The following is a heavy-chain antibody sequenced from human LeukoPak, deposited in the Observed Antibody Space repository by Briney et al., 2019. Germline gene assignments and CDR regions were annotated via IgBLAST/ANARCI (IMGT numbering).Heavy chain of an antibody. Sequence: SETLSLTCTVSGGSISSYYWSWIRQPAGKGLEWIGRIYTSGSTNYSPSLKSRVTMSVDTSKNQFSLKLSSVTAADTAVYYRASEGGGLLLRAFDFWGQRTMVTVSS. V-gene: IGHV4-4*07. CDR2: IYTSGST. D-gene: IGHD1-26*01. CDR1: GGSISSYY. J-gene: IGHJ3*01. CDR3: ASEGGGLLLRAFDF.